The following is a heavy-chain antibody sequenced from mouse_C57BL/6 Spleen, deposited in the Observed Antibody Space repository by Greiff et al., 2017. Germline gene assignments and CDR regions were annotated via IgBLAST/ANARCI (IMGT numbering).Heavy chain of an antibody. V-gene: IGHV1-39*01. J-gene: IGHJ4*01. CDR1: GYSFTDYN. Sequence: EVKLMESGPELVKPGASVKISCKASGYSFTDYNMNWVKQSNGKSLEWIGVINPNYGTTSYNQKFKGKATLTVDQSSSTAYMQLDSLTSEDSAVYYCARLEGVLYYYAMDYWGQGTSVTVSS. CDR2: INPNYGTT. CDR3: ARLEGVLYYYAMDY.